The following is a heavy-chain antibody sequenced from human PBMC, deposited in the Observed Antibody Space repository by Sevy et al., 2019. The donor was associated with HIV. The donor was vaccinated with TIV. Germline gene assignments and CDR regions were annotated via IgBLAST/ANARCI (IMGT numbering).Heavy chain of an antibody. D-gene: IGHD3-16*01. V-gene: IGHV3-30*03. CDR2: ISYDGRGK. CDR3: AAVALTFGGDPYENHHFMDV. J-gene: IGHJ6*03. Sequence: GGSLRLSCAASGFTFSSYDMHWVRQAPGKGLEWVAVISYDGRGKHYADSVKGRFTISRDNANNTLYLQMNSLRVEDSAVFYCAAVALTFGGDPYENHHFMDVWGRGTRVTVSS. CDR1: GFTFSSYD.